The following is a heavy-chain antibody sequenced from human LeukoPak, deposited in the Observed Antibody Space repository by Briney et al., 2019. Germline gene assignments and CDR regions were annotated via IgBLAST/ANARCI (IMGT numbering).Heavy chain of an antibody. CDR3: ARGYYDSSGYSDIDY. CDR1: GYTFTRYY. J-gene: IGHJ4*02. CDR2: INPSGGST. Sequence: ASVKVSCKASGYTFTRYYMHWLRQAPGQGLEWMGIINPSGGSTSYAQKFQGRVTMTRDTSTSTVYMELSSLRSEDTAVYYCARGYYDSSGYSDIDYWGQGTLVTVSS. V-gene: IGHV1-46*01. D-gene: IGHD3-22*01.